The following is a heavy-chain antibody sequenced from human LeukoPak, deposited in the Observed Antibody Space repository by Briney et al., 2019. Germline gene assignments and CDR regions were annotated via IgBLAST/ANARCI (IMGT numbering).Heavy chain of an antibody. CDR2: IKSKTDGGTT. J-gene: IGHJ4*02. V-gene: IGHV3-15*01. D-gene: IGHD3-10*01. CDR3: ATVSMVRGDFDY. CDR1: GFTFSNAW. Sequence: PGGSLRLSCAASGFTFSNAWMSWVRQAPGKGLEWVGRIKSKTDGGTTDYAAPVKGRFTISRDDSKNTLYLQMNSLKTEDTAVYYCATVSMVRGDFDYWGQGTLVTVSS.